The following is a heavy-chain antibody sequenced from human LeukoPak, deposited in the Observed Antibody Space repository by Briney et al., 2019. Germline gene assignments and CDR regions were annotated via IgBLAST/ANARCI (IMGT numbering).Heavy chain of an antibody. Sequence: GGSLRLSCAASGFTFSDHGMHWVRQAPGKGLEWVAIIWYSGSKKYYAESVKGRFTISRDNSKNTLYLQTSSLRAEDTAVYYCARDPYGSGDGYFDYWGQGTLVTVSS. V-gene: IGHV3-33*01. CDR3: ARDPYGSGDGYFDY. J-gene: IGHJ4*02. CDR2: IWYSGSKK. CDR1: GFTFSDHG. D-gene: IGHD3-10*01.